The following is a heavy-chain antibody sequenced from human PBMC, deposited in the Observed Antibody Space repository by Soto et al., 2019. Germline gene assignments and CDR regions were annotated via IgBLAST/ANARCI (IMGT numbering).Heavy chain of an antibody. CDR3: ARENTDWHFDY. J-gene: IGHJ4*02. V-gene: IGHV3-30-3*01. CDR2: ISYDGSSK. Sequence: QVQLVESGGGLVQPGKSLRLSCAASGFTFSTFAMHSVRQAPGKGLEWVALISYDGSSKYYTDSVKGRFTISRDNSKNTLYLQMNSLRAEDTAVYYCARENTDWHFDYWGQGTLVTVSS. D-gene: IGHD3-9*01. CDR1: GFTFSTFA.